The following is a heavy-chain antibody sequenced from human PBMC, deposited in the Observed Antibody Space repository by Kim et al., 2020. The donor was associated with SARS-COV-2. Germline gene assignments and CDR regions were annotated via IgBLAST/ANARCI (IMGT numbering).Heavy chain of an antibody. V-gene: IGHV3-30-3*01. J-gene: IGHJ6*02. Sequence: GGSLRLSCAASGFTFSSYAMHWVRQAPGKGLEWVAVISYDGSNKYYADSVKGRFTISRDNSKNTLYLQMNSLRAEDTGVYYCARGALDYDILTGYYTGWNYYYYYGMDVWGQGTTVTVSS. D-gene: IGHD3-9*01. CDR1: GFTFSSYA. CDR3: ARGALDYDILTGYYTGWNYYYYYGMDV. CDR2: ISYDGSNK.